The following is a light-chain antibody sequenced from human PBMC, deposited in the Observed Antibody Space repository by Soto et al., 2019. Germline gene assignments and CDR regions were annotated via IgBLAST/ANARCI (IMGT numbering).Light chain of an antibody. CDR3: QQYHTDSTSWA. J-gene: IGKJ1*01. CDR2: EVS. V-gene: IGKV1-5*03. CDR1: ESINRR. Sequence: DIHLTQSPSTLSASVGDRVAITCRASESINRRLAWYQVKPGKAPHLLIYEVSTLDSGVPSRFSGSGSGTAFTLSISRLQPDDFATYFCQQYHTDSTSWAVGQATKAEIK.